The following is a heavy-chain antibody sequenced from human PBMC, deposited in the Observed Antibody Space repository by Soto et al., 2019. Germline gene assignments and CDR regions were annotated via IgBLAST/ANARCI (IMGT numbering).Heavy chain of an antibody. CDR3: ARDFEY. CDR2: INSDGSST. CDR1: GFTFSTFW. J-gene: IGHJ4*02. V-gene: IGHV3-74*01. Sequence: EVQLVESGGGLVQPGGSLRLSCEASGFTFSTFWMHWVRQAPGKGLGWVSRINSDGSSTNYEDSGKGRVTISRDNAKNMLYLQMNSLRAEDTAVYYCARDFEYWGQGTLVTVSS.